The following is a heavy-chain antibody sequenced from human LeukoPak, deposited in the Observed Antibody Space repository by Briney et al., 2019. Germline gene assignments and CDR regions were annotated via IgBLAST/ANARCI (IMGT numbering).Heavy chain of an antibody. V-gene: IGHV4-39*02. J-gene: IGHJ5*02. CDR2: IYFSGST. D-gene: IGHD6-13*01. CDR1: GASISSSSYY. CDR3: VTAAGARNWFHP. Sequence: SETLSLACTVSGASISSSSYYWIRQPPGKGLVWIGSIYFSGSTYYNPSLKSRVTISADRPKNHFSLKVRSVTGADTAVYYCVTAAGARNWFHPWGQGTLVTVSS.